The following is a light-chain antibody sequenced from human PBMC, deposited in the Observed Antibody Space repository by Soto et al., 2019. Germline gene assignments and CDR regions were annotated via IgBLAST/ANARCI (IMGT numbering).Light chain of an antibody. CDR3: QQYGSSRT. CDR2: DVS. J-gene: IGKJ1*01. CDR1: QSVGSD. V-gene: IGKV3-11*01. Sequence: EIVLTQSPATLSLSPVQGASLSCRASQSVGSDLAWFQQKSGQAPRLLIYDVSNRAPGIPARFSGSGSGTDFTLTISSLEPEDFAVYYCQQYGSSRTFGQGTKVDIK.